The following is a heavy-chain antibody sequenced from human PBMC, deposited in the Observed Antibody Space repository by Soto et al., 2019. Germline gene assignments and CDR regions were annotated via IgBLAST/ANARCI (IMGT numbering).Heavy chain of an antibody. V-gene: IGHV1-69*13. J-gene: IGHJ6*02. CDR1: GGTFSSYA. Sequence: WASVKVSCKASGGTFSSYALSWVRQAPGQGLEWMGGIIPIFGTANYAQKFQDRVTMTADESTSTAYMELSSLRSEDTAVYYCARARLTRDYYGMDVWGQGTTVTVSS. CDR2: IIPIFGTA. D-gene: IGHD7-27*01. CDR3: ARARLTRDYYGMDV.